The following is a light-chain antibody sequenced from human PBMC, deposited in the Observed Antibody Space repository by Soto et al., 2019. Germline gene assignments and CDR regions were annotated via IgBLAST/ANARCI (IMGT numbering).Light chain of an antibody. J-gene: IGKJ1*01. V-gene: IGKV1-5*01. CDR3: QQYNSYSRWT. CDR2: DAS. CDR1: QSISKW. Sequence: DIQMTQSPSTLSPSVGDRVTITVRASQSISKWLAWYQQKPGKAPKLLIYDASSLQSGVQSRFSGSGSGTEFTLTISSLQPEDFATYYCQQYNSYSRWTFGQGTKVDIK.